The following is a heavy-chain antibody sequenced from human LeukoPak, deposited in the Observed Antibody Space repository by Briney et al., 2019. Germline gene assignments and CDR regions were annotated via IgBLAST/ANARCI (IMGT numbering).Heavy chain of an antibody. D-gene: IGHD5-24*01. CDR3: AKDQGDGYPDLNLDY. CDR1: GFTFSSYS. J-gene: IGHJ4*02. V-gene: IGHV3-21*01. CDR2: ISGSNSYI. Sequence: GGSLRLSCAASGFTFSSYSMNWVRQAPGKGLEWVSSISGSNSYIYYADSMKGRFTISRDNAKNSLYLQMNSLRAEDTAVYYCAKDQGDGYPDLNLDYWGQGTLVTVSS.